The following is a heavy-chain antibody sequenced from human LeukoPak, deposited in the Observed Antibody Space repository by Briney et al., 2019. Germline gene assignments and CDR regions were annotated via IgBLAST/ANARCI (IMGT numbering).Heavy chain of an antibody. CDR1: GDSINSNNYY. CDR3: ARGTATVTTMLYYFDY. J-gene: IGHJ4*02. V-gene: IGHV4-31*03. CDR2: IYYSGST. Sequence: PSETLSLTCTVSGDSINSNNYYWGWIRQPPGKGLEWIGYIYYSGSTYYNPSLKSRVTISVDTSKNQFSLKLSSVTAADTAVCYCARGTATVTTMLYYFDYWGQGTLVTVSS. D-gene: IGHD4-17*01.